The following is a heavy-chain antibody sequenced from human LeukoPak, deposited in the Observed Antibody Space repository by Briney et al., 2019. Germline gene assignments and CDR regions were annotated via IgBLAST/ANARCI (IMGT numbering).Heavy chain of an antibody. CDR3: ARDGDHADYDVHFDY. J-gene: IGHJ4*02. CDR2: ISSGNHYI. D-gene: IGHD4-17*01. Sequence: GGSLRLSCAASGFTFSSYNMNWVRQAPGKGLEWVSSISSGNHYIYYADSVKGRFTISRDNAKNSLYLQMNSLRAEDTAVYYCARDGDHADYDVHFDYWGQGTLVTVSS. CDR1: GFTFSSYN. V-gene: IGHV3-21*01.